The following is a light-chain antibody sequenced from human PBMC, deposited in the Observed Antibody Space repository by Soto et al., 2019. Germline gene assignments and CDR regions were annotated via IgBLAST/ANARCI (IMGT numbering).Light chain of an antibody. J-gene: IGKJ1*01. CDR2: DAS. V-gene: IGKV1-5*01. CDR3: QQYENYWT. Sequence: DIQMTQSPPTLSASVGARVTITCRASQTISNWLAWYQQKPGKAPKLLIYDASSLESGVPSRFSGSGSGTEFTLTISSLQPEDFGIYYCQQYENYWTFGQGTKLEIK. CDR1: QTISNW.